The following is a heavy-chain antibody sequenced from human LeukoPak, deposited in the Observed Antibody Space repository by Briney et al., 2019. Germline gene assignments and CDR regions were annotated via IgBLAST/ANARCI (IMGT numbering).Heavy chain of an antibody. CDR1: GYTFTNYG. J-gene: IGHJ4*02. V-gene: IGHV1-18*01. CDR2: ISAYNGNT. D-gene: IGHD3-10*01. CDR3: ARSDDYYGSGSNGGFDY. Sequence: ASVKVSCKASGYTFTNYGISWVRQAPGQGLEWMGWISAYNGNTNYAQKLQGRVTMTTDTSTSTAYMELRSLRSDDTAVYYCARSDDYYGSGSNGGFDYWGQGTLVTVSS.